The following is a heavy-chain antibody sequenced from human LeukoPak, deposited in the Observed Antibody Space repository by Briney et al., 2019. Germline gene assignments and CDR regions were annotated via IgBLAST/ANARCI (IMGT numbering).Heavy chain of an antibody. D-gene: IGHD1-26*01. V-gene: IGHV4-4*07. CDR1: GGSISSYH. CDR3: ARLYLTSYYGWLDP. Sequence: PSETLSLTCTVSGGSISSYHWSWIRQPAGKGLEWIGRINTSGSTTYNPSLKSRVTMSIDTSKNQFSPKLSSVTAADTAVYYCARLYLTSYYGWLDPWGQGTLVTVSS. CDR2: INTSGST. J-gene: IGHJ5*02.